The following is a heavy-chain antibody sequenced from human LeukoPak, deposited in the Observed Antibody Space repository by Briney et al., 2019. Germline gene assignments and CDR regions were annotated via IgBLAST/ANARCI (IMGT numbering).Heavy chain of an antibody. J-gene: IGHJ3*02. V-gene: IGHV3-21*01. CDR1: GFTFSSYS. D-gene: IGHD4-17*01. CDR3: ARDRDAVTTFDAFDI. CDR2: ISSSSSYI. Sequence: PGGSLRLSCAASGFTFSSYSMNWVRQAPGKGLEWVSSISSSSSYIYYADSVKGRFTISRDNAKNSLYLQMNSLRAEDTAVYYCARDRDAVTTFDAFDIWGQGTMVTVSS.